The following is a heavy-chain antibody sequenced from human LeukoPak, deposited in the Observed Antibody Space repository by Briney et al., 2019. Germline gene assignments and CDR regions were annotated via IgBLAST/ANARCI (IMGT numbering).Heavy chain of an antibody. V-gene: IGHV3-7*01. D-gene: IGHD6-19*01. CDR2: IKQDGSEK. J-gene: IGHJ6*03. Sequence: GGSLRLSCAASGFTFSSYWMSWVRQAPGKGLEWVANIKQDGSEKHYVDSVKGRFTVSRDNAKNSLYLQMSSLRAEDTAVYYCARVKAGYSSGWFQSHYYYYMDVWGKGTTVTVSS. CDR1: GFTFSSYW. CDR3: ARVKAGYSSGWFQSHYYYYMDV.